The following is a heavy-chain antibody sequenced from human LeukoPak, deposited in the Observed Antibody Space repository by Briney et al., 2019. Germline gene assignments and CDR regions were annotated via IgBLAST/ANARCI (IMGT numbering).Heavy chain of an antibody. V-gene: IGHV3-49*04. Sequence: GGSLRLSCTASGFTFGDYAMSWVRQAPGKGLEWVGFIRSKAYGGTTEYAASVKGRFTISRDDSKSIAYLQMNSLKTEDTAVYYCTYYYDSSGYFDYWGQGILVTVSS. D-gene: IGHD3-22*01. CDR1: GFTFGDYA. CDR3: TYYYDSSGYFDY. J-gene: IGHJ4*02. CDR2: IRSKAYGGTT.